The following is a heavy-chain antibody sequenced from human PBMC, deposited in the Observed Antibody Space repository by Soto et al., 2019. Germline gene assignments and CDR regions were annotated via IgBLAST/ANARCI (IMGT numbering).Heavy chain of an antibody. D-gene: IGHD6-6*01. Sequence: KAAATLSLTCAVYGGSFRCYYWSWSRQPPGKGLEWIGEINHSGSTNYNPSLKSRVTISVDTSKNQFSLKLSSVTAADTAVYYCASSRQLVRRGVDYWGKGTLVTVS. CDR2: INHSGST. V-gene: IGHV4-34*01. J-gene: IGHJ4*02. CDR1: GGSFRCYY. CDR3: ASSRQLVRRGVDY.